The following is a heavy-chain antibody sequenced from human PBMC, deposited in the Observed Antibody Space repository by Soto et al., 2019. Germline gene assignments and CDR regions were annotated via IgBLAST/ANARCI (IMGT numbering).Heavy chain of an antibody. J-gene: IGHJ4*02. V-gene: IGHV4-61*01. Sequence: QVQLQESGPGLVKPSETLSLTCTVSGGSVSSGSYYWSWIRQPPGKGLEWIGYIYYSGSTNYNPSLKSRVTISVDTSKNQFSLKLSSVTAADTAVYYCARGYDSSGYNDTIQFAYWGQGTLVTISS. D-gene: IGHD3-22*01. CDR1: GGSVSSGSYY. CDR2: IYYSGST. CDR3: ARGYDSSGYNDTIQFAY.